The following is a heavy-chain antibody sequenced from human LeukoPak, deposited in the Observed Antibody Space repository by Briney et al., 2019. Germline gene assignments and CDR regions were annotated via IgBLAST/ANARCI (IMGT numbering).Heavy chain of an antibody. CDR3: AKGYYYDSSGFTDY. D-gene: IGHD3-22*01. J-gene: IGHJ4*02. V-gene: IGHV3-7*03. CDR1: GFTFSSYW. CDR2: IKQDGSEK. Sequence: GGSLRLSCAASGFTFSSYWMSWVRQAPGKGLEWVANIKQDGSEKYYVDSVKSRLTISRDNAKNSLYLQMNSLRAEDTALYYCAKGYYYDSSGFTDYWGQGTLVTVSS.